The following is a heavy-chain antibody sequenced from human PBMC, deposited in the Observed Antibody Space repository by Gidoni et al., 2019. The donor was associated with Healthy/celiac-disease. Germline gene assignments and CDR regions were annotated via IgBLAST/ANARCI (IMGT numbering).Heavy chain of an antibody. V-gene: IGHV1-69*06. D-gene: IGHD3-3*02. J-gene: IGHJ4*02. Sequence: QVQLVKSGAEGKKPGSSVTVSGTGAGGTFSSYAISWGRPAPGPGLQSMGGLIPISATANYAPQFQGRVPITADNSTSTAYMALSSLRSDDTAVYYCHALAARGGYWGQGTLVTVSS. CDR2: LIPISATA. CDR3: HALAARGGY. CDR1: GGTFSSYA.